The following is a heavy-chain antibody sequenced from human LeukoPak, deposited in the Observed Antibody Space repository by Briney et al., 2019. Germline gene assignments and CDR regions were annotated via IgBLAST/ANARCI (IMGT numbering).Heavy chain of an antibody. CDR1: GGSISSGGYS. D-gene: IGHD4-11*01. Sequence: SETLSLTRAVSGGSISSGGYSWSWIRQPPGKGLEWIGYIYHSGSTYYNPSLKSRVTISVDRSKNQFSLKLSSVTAADTAVYYCARTTVVDGMDVWGQGTTVTVSS. J-gene: IGHJ6*02. CDR2: IYHSGST. V-gene: IGHV4-30-2*01. CDR3: ARTTVVDGMDV.